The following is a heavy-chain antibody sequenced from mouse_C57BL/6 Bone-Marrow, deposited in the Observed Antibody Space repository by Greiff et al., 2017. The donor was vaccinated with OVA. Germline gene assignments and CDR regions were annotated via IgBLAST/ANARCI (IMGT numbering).Heavy chain of an antibody. Sequence: VQLQQSGAELVRPGASVKLSCTASGFNIKDDYMHWVKQRPEQGLEWIGWIDPENGDTEYASKFQGKATITADTSSNTAYLQRSSLTSEDTAVYYSTTVNRDGYFGYWGQGTTLTVSS. V-gene: IGHV14-4*01. CDR1: GFNIKDDY. D-gene: IGHD4-1*01. CDR2: IDPENGDT. CDR3: TTVNRDGYFGY. J-gene: IGHJ2*01.